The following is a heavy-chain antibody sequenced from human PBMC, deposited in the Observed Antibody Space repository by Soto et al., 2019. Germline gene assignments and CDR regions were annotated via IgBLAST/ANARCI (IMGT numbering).Heavy chain of an antibody. V-gene: IGHV3-30-3*02. D-gene: IGHD7-27*01. Sequence: QVQLVESGGGVVQPGRSLRLSCAASGFTFSSYAMHWVRQAPGKGLEWVAVISYDGSNKYYADSVKGRFTISRDNSKNTLYLQMNSLRAEDTAVYYCAKQMSTGTHFDYWGQGTPVTVSS. CDR1: GFTFSSYA. CDR3: AKQMSTGTHFDY. J-gene: IGHJ4*02. CDR2: ISYDGSNK.